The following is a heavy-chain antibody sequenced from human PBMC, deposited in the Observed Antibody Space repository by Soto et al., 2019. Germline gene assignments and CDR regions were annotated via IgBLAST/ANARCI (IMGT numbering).Heavy chain of an antibody. Sequence: ASVKVSCKASGYTFTSYGISWLRQAPGQGLEWMGWISAYNGNTNYAQKLQGRVTMTTDTSTSTAYMELRSLRSDDTAVYYCATLGYCSGGSCYSTPYFDYWGQGTLVTVSS. CDR2: ISAYNGNT. V-gene: IGHV1-18*04. D-gene: IGHD2-15*01. CDR1: GYTFTSYG. CDR3: ATLGYCSGGSCYSTPYFDY. J-gene: IGHJ4*02.